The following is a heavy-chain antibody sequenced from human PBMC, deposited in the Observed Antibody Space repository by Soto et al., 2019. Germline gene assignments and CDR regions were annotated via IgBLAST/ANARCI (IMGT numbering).Heavy chain of an antibody. J-gene: IGHJ4*01. CDR1: GFTFSDYY. CDR3: ARSGPPFTEILDY. V-gene: IGHV3-11*01. D-gene: IGHD1-1*01. Sequence: GGSLRFSCAASGFTFSDYYMNWIRQAPGQGLEWLSFINPRGETRYIADSIRGRFTFSRDNARRSLYVQMNSLRAEDTAVYYCARSGPPFTEILDYSGHGTLVNAAS. CDR2: INPRGETR.